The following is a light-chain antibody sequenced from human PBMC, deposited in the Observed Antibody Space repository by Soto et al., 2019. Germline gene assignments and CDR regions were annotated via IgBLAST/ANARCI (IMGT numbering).Light chain of an antibody. CDR1: QSISSY. Sequence: DIQMTQSPSSLSASVGGRVTITCRASQSISSYLNWYQQKPGKAPKLLIYAASSLQSGVPSRFSGSGSGTDFTLTLSSLQPEDFATYYCQQCYSTLTWTFGQGTKAEIK. J-gene: IGKJ1*01. V-gene: IGKV1-39*01. CDR3: QQCYSTLTWT. CDR2: AAS.